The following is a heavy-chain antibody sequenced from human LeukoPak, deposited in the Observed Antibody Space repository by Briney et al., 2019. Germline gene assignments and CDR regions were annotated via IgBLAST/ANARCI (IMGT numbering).Heavy chain of an antibody. Sequence: GASVKVSCKASGYTFTNYDINWVRQATGQGLEWMGWMNPNSGNTGYAQRFQGRVTMTRDPSTGTAYMDLSSLTSEDTAVYYCARNPAASGSFEYWGQGTLVTVSS. V-gene: IGHV1-8*01. CDR2: MNPNSGNT. CDR1: GYTFTNYD. CDR3: ARNPAASGSFEY. D-gene: IGHD3-10*01. J-gene: IGHJ4*02.